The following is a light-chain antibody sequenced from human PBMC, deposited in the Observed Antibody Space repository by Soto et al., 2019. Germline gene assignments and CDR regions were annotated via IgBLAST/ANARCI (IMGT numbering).Light chain of an antibody. J-gene: IGKJ5*01. V-gene: IGKV3-11*01. CDR2: DAS. Sequence: IVLTQSPATLSLSPGERATLSCRASQSLINFVAWYQHKPGQPPRLLIYDASKGATGIPTRFSGSGSGTDFTLTISSLQPEDFAVYDCQQRSNWPDAFGQGTRLDI. CDR1: QSLINF. CDR3: QQRSNWPDA.